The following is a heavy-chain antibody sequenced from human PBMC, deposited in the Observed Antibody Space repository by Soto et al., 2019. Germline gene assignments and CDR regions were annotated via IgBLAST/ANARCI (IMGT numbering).Heavy chain of an antibody. CDR3: AGSFKYGSGTYDAFDI. V-gene: IGHV1-69*01. J-gene: IGHJ3*02. CDR2: IIPIFGTA. Sequence: QVQLVQSGAEVRKPGSSVKVSCKASGGAFSNYAISWVRQAPGQGLEWMGGIIPIFGTANYAQKLQGRVTITADESTTTAYLELSSLRSEDTAGYYCAGSFKYGSGTYDAFDIWGQGTVVTVYS. D-gene: IGHD3-10*01. CDR1: GGAFSNYA.